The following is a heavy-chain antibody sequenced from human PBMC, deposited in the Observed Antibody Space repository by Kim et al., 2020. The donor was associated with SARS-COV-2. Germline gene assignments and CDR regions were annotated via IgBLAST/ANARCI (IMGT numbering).Heavy chain of an antibody. Sequence: SVKVSCKASGGTFSSYAISWVRQAPGQGLEWMGGIIPILGTANYAQKFQGRVTITADESTSTAYMELSSLRSEDTAVYYCARVSASTSFHAHYYYGMDVWGQGTTVTVSS. V-gene: IGHV1-69*13. CDR3: ARVSASTSFHAHYYYGMDV. D-gene: IGHD2-2*01. CDR1: GGTFSSYA. J-gene: IGHJ6*02. CDR2: IIPILGTA.